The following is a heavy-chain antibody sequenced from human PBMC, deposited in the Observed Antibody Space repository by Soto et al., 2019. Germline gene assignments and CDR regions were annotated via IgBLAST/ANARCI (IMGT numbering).Heavy chain of an antibody. Sequence: ASVQVSCKASCYTFTSYYMHWVRQAPGQGLEWMGIISPSGGSTSNSQRFQGRVTMTTDTSTSTVYMELSSLGSEDTAVYYCARGTSGSGHDYWGQGTLVTVSS. CDR1: CYTFTSYY. CDR2: ISPSGGST. D-gene: IGHD6-19*01. V-gene: IGHV1-46*01. J-gene: IGHJ4*02. CDR3: ARGTSGSGHDY.